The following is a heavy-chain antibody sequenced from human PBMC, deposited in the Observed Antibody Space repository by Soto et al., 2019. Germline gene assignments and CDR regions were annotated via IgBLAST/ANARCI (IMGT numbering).Heavy chain of an antibody. CDR2: IRSKAYGGTT. Sequence: PGGSLRLSCTASGFTFGDYAMSWFRQAPGKGLEWVGFIRSKAYGGTTEYAASVKGRFTISRDDSKSIAYLQMNSLKTADTAVYYCMIVALRWGFDPWGQGTLVTVSS. J-gene: IGHJ5*02. CDR1: GFTFGDYA. V-gene: IGHV3-49*03. CDR3: MIVALRWGFDP. D-gene: IGHD5-12*01.